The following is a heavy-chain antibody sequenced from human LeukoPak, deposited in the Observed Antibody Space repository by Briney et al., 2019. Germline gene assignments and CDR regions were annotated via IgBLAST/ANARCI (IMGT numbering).Heavy chain of an antibody. Sequence: ASVKVSCKASGYTFTGYYMHWVRQAPGQGLEWMGRINPNSGGTNYAQKFQGGVTMTRDTSISTAYMELSRLRSDDTAVYYCARSVSPNYDLVCNYWGQGTLVTVSS. CDR2: INPNSGGT. CDR3: ARSVSPNYDLVCNY. CDR1: GYTFTGYY. V-gene: IGHV1-2*06. J-gene: IGHJ4*02. D-gene: IGHD3-3*01.